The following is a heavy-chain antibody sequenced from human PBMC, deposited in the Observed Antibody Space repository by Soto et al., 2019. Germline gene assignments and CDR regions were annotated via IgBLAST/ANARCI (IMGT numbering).Heavy chain of an antibody. D-gene: IGHD1-1*01. CDR2: VYYSGST. Sequence: PSETLSLTCTVSGGSLSNYYWTWVRQPPGKGLEWIGYVYYSGSTNYNPSLESRVTISIDAPKNQFSLKIKSVTAADTAVYYCVRDYLLPGFAPGGQGARVTVPS. J-gene: IGHJ5*02. V-gene: IGHV4-59*01. CDR1: GGSLSNYY. CDR3: VRDYLLPGFAP.